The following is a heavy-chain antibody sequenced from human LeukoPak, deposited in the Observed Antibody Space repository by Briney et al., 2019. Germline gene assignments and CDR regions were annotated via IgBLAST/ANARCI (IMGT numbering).Heavy chain of an antibody. CDR1: GYTFTGYY. V-gene: IGHV1-2*02. Sequence: ASVKVSCKASGYTFTGYYMHWVRQAPGQGLEWMGWINPNSGGTNYAQKFQGRVTMTRDTSISTAYMELSRPRSDDTAVYYCARGGIVVVPAAGDAFDIWGQGTMVTVSS. J-gene: IGHJ3*02. CDR3: ARGGIVVVPAAGDAFDI. D-gene: IGHD2-2*01. CDR2: INPNSGGT.